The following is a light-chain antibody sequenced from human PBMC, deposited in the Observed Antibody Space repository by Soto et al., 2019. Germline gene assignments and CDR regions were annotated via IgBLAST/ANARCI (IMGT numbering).Light chain of an antibody. V-gene: IGKV3-15*01. CDR3: QQYNDWPPLI. CDR2: GAS. Sequence: EVVMTQSPATLSVSPGERATLSCRASQSVRTNLAWYLQKPGQAPRLLIYGASTRATDIPARFSGSGSGTEFTLTISNLQSEDFAVYYCQQYNDWPPLIFGGGTKVETK. J-gene: IGKJ4*01. CDR1: QSVRTN.